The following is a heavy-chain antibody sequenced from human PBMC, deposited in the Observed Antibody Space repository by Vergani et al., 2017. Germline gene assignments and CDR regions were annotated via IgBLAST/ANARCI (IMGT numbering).Heavy chain of an antibody. V-gene: IGHV3-48*01. Sequence: EVQLVESGGGLVQPGGSLRLSCAASGFTFSSYSMNWVRQAPGKGLEWVSYISSSSSTIYYADSVKGRFTISRENAKNSLYLQMNSLRAEDTAVYYCARGSEVGFDYWGQGTLVTVSS. CDR3: ARGSEVGFDY. J-gene: IGHJ4*02. CDR2: ISSSSSTI. D-gene: IGHD3-16*01. CDR1: GFTFSSYS.